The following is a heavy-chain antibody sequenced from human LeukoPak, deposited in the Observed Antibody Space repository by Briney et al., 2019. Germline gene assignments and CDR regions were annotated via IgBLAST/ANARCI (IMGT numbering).Heavy chain of an antibody. D-gene: IGHD3-22*01. CDR2: IIYDGSDK. CDR3: ARDSSYYLDSSGFDY. Sequence: PGGSLRLSCAASGFTFSDYGMHWGRQAPGKGLEWVAVIIYDGSDKFYADSVKGRFTISRDNSKNTLYLQMNSLRAEDTAVYYCARDSSYYLDSSGFDYWGPGTLVTVSS. CDR1: GFTFSDYG. J-gene: IGHJ4*02. V-gene: IGHV3-30*03.